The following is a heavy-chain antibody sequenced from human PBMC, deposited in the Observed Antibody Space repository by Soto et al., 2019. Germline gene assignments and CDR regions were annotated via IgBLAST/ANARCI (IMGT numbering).Heavy chain of an antibody. CDR1: GFTFSNYT. J-gene: IGHJ6*02. Sequence: EVQLVESGGGLVKPGGSLRPSCAASGFTFSNYTMDWVRQAPGKGLDWLSSISRSSTNIFYADSVKGRFTVSRDNANNVLYLQINSLSAEDTAIYYCARDLKVAASNSYFYYGMDVWGQGTTVTVSS. CDR3: ARDLKVAASNSYFYYGMDV. CDR2: ISRSSTNI. V-gene: IGHV3-21*01. D-gene: IGHD6-19*01.